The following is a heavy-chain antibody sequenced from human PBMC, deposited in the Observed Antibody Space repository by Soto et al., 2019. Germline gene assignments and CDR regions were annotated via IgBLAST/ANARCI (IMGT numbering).Heavy chain of an antibody. CDR3: FFFQAEDGIRVVRSVSAFLLNRSSDL. V-gene: IGHV4-39*01. Sequence: PGKRLEWIVSIYYRGSTYYNPSLKSRVTISVETSKNQFSLKLSSVTAAETAVYFFFFFQAEDGIRVVRSVSAFLLNRSSDL. CDR2: IYYRGST. J-gene: IGHJ2*01. D-gene: IGHD3-10*02.